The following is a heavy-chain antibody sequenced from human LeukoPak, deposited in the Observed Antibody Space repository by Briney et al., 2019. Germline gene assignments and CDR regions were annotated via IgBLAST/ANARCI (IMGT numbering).Heavy chain of an antibody. Sequence: VASVKVSCKASGYTFTSYGISWVREAPGQGVEWMGWISAYNGNTNYAQTLQGRVTMTTDTSTSTAYMELRSLRSDDTAVYYCARFKVEYYFDYWGQGTLVTVSS. CDR1: GYTFTSYG. J-gene: IGHJ4*02. V-gene: IGHV1-18*01. CDR3: ARFKVEYYFDY. D-gene: IGHD5-24*01. CDR2: ISAYNGNT.